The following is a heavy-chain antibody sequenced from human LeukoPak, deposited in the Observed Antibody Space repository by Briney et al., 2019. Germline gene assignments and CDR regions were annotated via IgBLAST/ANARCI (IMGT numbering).Heavy chain of an antibody. CDR1: GFTFSSYS. CDR2: ISSSSSTI. D-gene: IGHD6-6*01. Sequence: PGGSLRLSCAASGFTFSSYSMNWVRQAPGKGLEWVSYISSSSSTILYADSVKGRFTISRDNAKNSLYLQMNSLRDEDTAVYYCARAGIAVRPFYFDYWGQGTLVTVSS. J-gene: IGHJ4*02. V-gene: IGHV3-48*02. CDR3: ARAGIAVRPFYFDY.